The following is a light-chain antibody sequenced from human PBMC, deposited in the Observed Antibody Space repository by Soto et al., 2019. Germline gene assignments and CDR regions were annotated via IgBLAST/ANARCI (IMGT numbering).Light chain of an antibody. V-gene: IGLV2-11*01. CDR2: DVS. J-gene: IGLJ3*02. CDR3: CSYAGSYTWV. Sequence: QSALTQPPSVSGSPGQSVTISCTGTSSDVGGYNYVSWYQQHPGKAPKLMIYDVSKRPSGVPDRFSGSKSGNTASLTISGLEAEDEAYYYCCSYAGSYTWVFGGGTKVTVL. CDR1: SSDVGGYNY.